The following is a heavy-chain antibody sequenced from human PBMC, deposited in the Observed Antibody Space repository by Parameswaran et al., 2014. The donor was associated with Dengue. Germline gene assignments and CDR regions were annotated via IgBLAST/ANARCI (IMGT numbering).Heavy chain of an antibody. Sequence: WIRQPPGKGLEWVANIKEDGSQKWYVDSVKGRFTISRDNANNSLYLQMNSLRAEDTAVYYCARISMVGGLIDYFDYWGQGTLVTSPQ. D-gene: IGHD3-10*01. CDR2: IKEDGSQK. V-gene: IGHV3-7*03. J-gene: IGHJ4*02. CDR3: ARISMVGGLIDYFDY.